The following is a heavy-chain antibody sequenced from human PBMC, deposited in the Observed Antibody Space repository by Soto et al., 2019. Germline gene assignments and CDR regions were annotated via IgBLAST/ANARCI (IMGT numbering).Heavy chain of an antibody. V-gene: IGHV1-58*01. D-gene: IGHD3-22*01. CDR1: GFTFTSSA. J-gene: IGHJ4*02. Sequence: SVKVSCKASGFTFTSSAVQWVRQARGQRLEWIGWIVVGSGNTNYARKFQERVTITRDMSTSTAYMELSSLRSEDTAVYYCAAGLYYYDRSGVFDYWGQGTLVTVSS. CDR2: IVVGSGNT. CDR3: AAGLYYYDRSGVFDY.